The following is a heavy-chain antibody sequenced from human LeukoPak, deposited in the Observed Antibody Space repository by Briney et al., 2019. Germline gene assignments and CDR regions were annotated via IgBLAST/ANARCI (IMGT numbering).Heavy chain of an antibody. CDR2: IKQDGSEK. J-gene: IGHJ4*02. V-gene: IGHV3-7*03. CDR3: AKNGKYYFDY. Sequence: GGSLRLSCAASGFTFSSYAMHWVRQAPGKGLEWVANIKQDGSEKYYVDSVKGRFTISRDNARNSLYLQMNSLRAEDTAVYYCAKNGKYYFDYWGQGTLLTVSS. CDR1: GFTFSSYA.